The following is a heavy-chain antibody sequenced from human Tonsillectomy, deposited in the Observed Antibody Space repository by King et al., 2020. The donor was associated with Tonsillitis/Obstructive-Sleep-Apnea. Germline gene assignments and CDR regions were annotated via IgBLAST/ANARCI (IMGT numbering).Heavy chain of an antibody. CDR3: ARGIPHTDYYYYYYMDV. CDR2: INHSGST. V-gene: IGHV4-34*01. D-gene: IGHD2-2*02. Sequence: HVQLQQWGAGLLKPSETLSLPCAVYGGSFSGYYWNWIRQPPGKGLEWIGEINHSGSTNYNPSLKSRVTISVDTSKNQFSLKLNSVTAADTAVYYCARGIPHTDYYYYYYMDVWGKGTTVTVSS. CDR1: GGSFSGYY. J-gene: IGHJ6*03.